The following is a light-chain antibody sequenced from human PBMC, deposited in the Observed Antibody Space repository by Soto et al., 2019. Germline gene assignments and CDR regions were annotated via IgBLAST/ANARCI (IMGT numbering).Light chain of an antibody. J-gene: IGKJ3*01. V-gene: IGKV3-11*01. CDR1: ENLYTY. CDR2: YTS. Sequence: EIVLTQSPATLSLSPGERATLSCRASENLYTYLAWYQQKPGQAPRLLIHYTSKRATGVPARFSGSGSGTDYILTISGLEPEDFAVYYCQEHGNWPRRTFGPGTTVDI. CDR3: QEHGNWPRRT.